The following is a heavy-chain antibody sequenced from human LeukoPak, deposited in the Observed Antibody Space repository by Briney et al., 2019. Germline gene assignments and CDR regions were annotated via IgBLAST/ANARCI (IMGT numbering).Heavy chain of an antibody. CDR3: ARRRDGLAAGGGVDY. D-gene: IGHD6-13*01. CDR2: IYYSGST. CDR1: GGSISSSTYY. V-gene: IGHV4-39*01. J-gene: IGHJ4*02. Sequence: SETLSLTCTVSGGSISSSTYYWGWIRQPPGKGLEWIGNIYYSGSTYYNPSLKSRVTISVDTSKNQFSLKLSSVTAADTAVYYCARRRDGLAAGGGVDYWGQGTLVTVSS.